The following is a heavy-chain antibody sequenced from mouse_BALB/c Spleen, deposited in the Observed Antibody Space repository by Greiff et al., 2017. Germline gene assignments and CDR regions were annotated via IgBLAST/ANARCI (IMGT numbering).Heavy chain of an antibody. D-gene: IGHD1-1*01. CDR2: IYPGNVNT. CDR1: GYTFTSYY. J-gene: IGHJ2*01. CDR3: ARGRNYYGSSCLFDY. Sequence: QVQLQQSGPELVKPGASVRISCKASGYTFTSYYIHWVKQRPGQGLEWIGWIYPGNVNTKYNEKFKGKATLTADKSSSTAYMQLSSLTSEDSAVYFCARGRNYYGSSCLFDYWGQGTTLTVSS. V-gene: IGHV1S56*01.